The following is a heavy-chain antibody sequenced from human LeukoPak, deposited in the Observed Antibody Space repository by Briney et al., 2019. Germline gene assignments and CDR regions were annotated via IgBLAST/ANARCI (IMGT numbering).Heavy chain of an antibody. Sequence: GESLKISCKGSGYSFTKSWIGWVRQMPGKGLEWMGIIYPGNSETRYSPSFQGQVTISVDKSISTAYLQWSGLKASDTAKYYCARQGNDNGASAAFDTWGQGTMVTVSS. CDR3: ARQGNDNGASAAFDT. CDR2: IYPGNSET. CDR1: GYSFTKSW. J-gene: IGHJ3*02. V-gene: IGHV5-51*01. D-gene: IGHD4-17*01.